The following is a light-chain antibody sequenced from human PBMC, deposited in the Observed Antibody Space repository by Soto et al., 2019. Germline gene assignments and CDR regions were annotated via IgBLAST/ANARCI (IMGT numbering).Light chain of an antibody. CDR3: QQRSNWPPET. J-gene: IGKJ1*01. V-gene: IGKV3-11*01. CDR1: QSVSSY. CDR2: DAS. Sequence: EIVMTQSPATLSVSPGERATLSCRASQSVSSYLAWYQQKPGQAPRLLIYDASNRATGIPARFSGSGSGTDFTLTISSLEPEDFAVYYCQQRSNWPPETFGQGTKVDNK.